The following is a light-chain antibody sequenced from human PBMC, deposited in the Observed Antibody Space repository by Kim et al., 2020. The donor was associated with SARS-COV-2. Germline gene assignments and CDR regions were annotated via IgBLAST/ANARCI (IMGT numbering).Light chain of an antibody. Sequence: EIVMTQSPATLSVSPGERATLSCRASETVYSYLAWYQQKPGQAPRPLIYGASTRSTGVPARCSGSGSGTEFTLTISSLQSEDFAVYFCQQYKNWPPSTFGQGTKWRSN. J-gene: IGKJ2*01. V-gene: IGKV3-15*01. CDR2: GAS. CDR3: QQYKNWPPST. CDR1: ETVYSY.